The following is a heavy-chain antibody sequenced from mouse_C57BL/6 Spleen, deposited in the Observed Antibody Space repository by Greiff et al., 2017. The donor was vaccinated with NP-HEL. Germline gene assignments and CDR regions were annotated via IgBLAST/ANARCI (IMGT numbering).Heavy chain of an antibody. J-gene: IGHJ1*03. CDR1: GFTFSDYG. D-gene: IGHD2-5*01. V-gene: IGHV5-17*01. CDR3: ASHSKRYWYFDV. Sequence: EVKLMESGGGLVKPGGSLKLSCAASGFTFSDYGMHWVRQAPEKGLEWVAYISSGSSTIYYADTVKGRFTISRDNAKNTLFLQMTSLRSEDTAMYYCASHSKRYWYFDVWGTGTTVTVSS. CDR2: ISSGSSTI.